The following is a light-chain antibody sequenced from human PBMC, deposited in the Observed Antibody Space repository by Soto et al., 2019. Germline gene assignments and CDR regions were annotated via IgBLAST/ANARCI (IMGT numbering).Light chain of an antibody. CDR3: KQYSNSRLT. V-gene: IGKV3-20*01. Sequence: ENLLTQSPGTLSLPPGDRATLSCRASQSLGSSYLAWYQQKPGQAPSLXIYGASTRATGIQDRFSGSGSGTDFTLTIRRLEPEDFAVYYCKQYSNSRLTFGQGTKVDIK. CDR1: QSLGSSY. J-gene: IGKJ1*01. CDR2: GAS.